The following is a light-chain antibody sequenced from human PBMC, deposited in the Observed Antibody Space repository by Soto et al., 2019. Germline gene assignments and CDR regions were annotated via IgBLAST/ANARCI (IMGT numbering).Light chain of an antibody. V-gene: IGLV1-40*01. J-gene: IGLJ2*01. CDR2: GNS. CDR1: SSNIGAGYD. CDR3: QSYDSSLSHVV. Sequence: QSVLTQPPSVSGAPGQRVTISCTGSSSNIGAGYDVHWYQQLPGRAPKLLIYGNSNRPSGVPDRFSDSKSGTSASLAITGLQAEDEADYYCQSYDSSLSHVVFGGGTQLTVL.